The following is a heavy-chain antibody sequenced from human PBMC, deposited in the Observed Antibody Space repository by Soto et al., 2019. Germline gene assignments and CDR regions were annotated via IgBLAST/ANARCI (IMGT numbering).Heavy chain of an antibody. Sequence: QVQLVQSGAEVKKPGSSVKVSCKASGGTFSSYAISWVRQAPGQGLEWMGGIIPIFGTTNYAQKFQGRVTITADQSXSXTYMELSSLRSEDPAMYYCARVVTVVKSVHYWYFDLWGRGTLVTVSS. J-gene: IGHJ2*01. D-gene: IGHD2-15*01. V-gene: IGHV1-69*12. CDR1: GGTFSSYA. CDR2: IIPIFGTT. CDR3: ARVVTVVKSVHYWYFDL.